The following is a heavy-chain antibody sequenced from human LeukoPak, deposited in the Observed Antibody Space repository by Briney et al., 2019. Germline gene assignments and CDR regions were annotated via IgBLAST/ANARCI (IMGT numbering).Heavy chain of an antibody. D-gene: IGHD4-11*01. CDR1: GHSISSGNYY. CDR2: IYYSGST. Sequence: PSETLSLTCAVSGHSISSGNYYWSWIRQHPGKGLEWFGYIYYSGSTYYTPSLKSRLTISLDTSKNQFSLKLTSVTAADTAVYFCASTSPTTFSNYFDSWGQGTLVTVSS. J-gene: IGHJ4*02. V-gene: IGHV4-31*11. CDR3: ASTSPTTFSNYFDS.